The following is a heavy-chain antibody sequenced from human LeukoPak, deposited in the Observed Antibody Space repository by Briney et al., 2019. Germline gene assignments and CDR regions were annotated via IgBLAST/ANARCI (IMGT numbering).Heavy chain of an antibody. D-gene: IGHD3-22*01. J-gene: IGHJ4*02. CDR3: ARDKSSGYYYFDY. CDR1: GFTFSSYA. V-gene: IGHV3-23*01. Sequence: GGSLRLSCAASGFTFSSYAMSWVRQAPGKGLEWVSAINTPGGSTYYADSVKGRFTISRDNSKNTLYLQMNSLRAEDTALYYCARDKSSGYYYFDYWGQGTLVAVSS. CDR2: INTPGGST.